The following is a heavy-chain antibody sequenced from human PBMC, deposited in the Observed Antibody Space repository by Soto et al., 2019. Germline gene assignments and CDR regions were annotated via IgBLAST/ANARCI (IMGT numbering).Heavy chain of an antibody. CDR1: GFTFSSYG. V-gene: IGHV3-30*18. D-gene: IGHD5-18*01. CDR2: ISYDGSNK. Sequence: GGSLRLSCAASGFTFSSYGMHWVRQAPGKGLEWVAVISYDGSNKYYADSVKGRFTISRDNSKNTLYLQMNSLRAEDTAVYYCAKALDVDTGPRACYYGMDVWGQGTTVTVSS. J-gene: IGHJ6*02. CDR3: AKALDVDTGPRACYYGMDV.